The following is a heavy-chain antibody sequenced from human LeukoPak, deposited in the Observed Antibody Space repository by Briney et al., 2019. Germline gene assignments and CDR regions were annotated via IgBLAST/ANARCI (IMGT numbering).Heavy chain of an antibody. D-gene: IGHD6-19*01. Sequence: GASLTLSYAASAFAVRGNYMGWVRQAPGQGLKWVSVIYNGGSTNYGDSVKDRFTISRDNSKNTLHLQMNSLRAEDTALYYCARASQWLAFDDWGQGALVTVSS. V-gene: IGHV3-66*01. CDR2: IYNGGST. CDR3: ARASQWLAFDD. CDR1: AFAVRGNY. J-gene: IGHJ4*02.